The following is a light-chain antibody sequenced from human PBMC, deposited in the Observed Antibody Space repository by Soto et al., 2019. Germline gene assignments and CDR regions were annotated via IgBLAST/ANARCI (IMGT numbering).Light chain of an antibody. CDR2: GNS. V-gene: IGLV1-40*01. J-gene: IGLJ2*01. CDR1: SSNIGAGYD. Sequence: QSVLTQPPSVSGAPGQRVTVSCTGSSSNIGAGYDVHWYQQLPGTAPKLLIYGNSNRPSGVPDLFSGSKSGTSASLAITGLQAEDEAEYYCQSYDSSLSGSVFGGGTKLTVL. CDR3: QSYDSSLSGSV.